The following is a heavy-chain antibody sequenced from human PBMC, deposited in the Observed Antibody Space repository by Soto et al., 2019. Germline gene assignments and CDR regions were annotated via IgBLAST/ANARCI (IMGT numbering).Heavy chain of an antibody. Sequence: GGSLRLSCAASGFTFSSYAMHWVRQAPGKGLEWVAVISYDGSNKYYADSVKGRFTISRDNSKNTLYLQMNSLRAEDTAVYCCARSGWIVATPYGMDVWGQGTTVTVSS. D-gene: IGHD5-12*01. CDR1: GFTFSSYA. CDR3: ARSGWIVATPYGMDV. CDR2: ISYDGSNK. V-gene: IGHV3-30-3*01. J-gene: IGHJ6*02.